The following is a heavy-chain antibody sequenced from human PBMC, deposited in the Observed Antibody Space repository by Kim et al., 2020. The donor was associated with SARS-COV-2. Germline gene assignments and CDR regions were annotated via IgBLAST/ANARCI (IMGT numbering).Heavy chain of an antibody. D-gene: IGHD5-18*01. CDR3: ARDVDTAMARTYYYYGMDV. CDR1: GGTFSSYA. CDR2: IIPILGIA. J-gene: IGHJ6*02. V-gene: IGHV1-69*04. Sequence: SVKVSCKASGGTFSSYAISWVRQAPGQGLEWMGRIIPILGIANYAQKFQGRVTITADKSTSTAYMELSSLRSEDTAVYYCARDVDTAMARTYYYYGMDVWGQGTTVTVSS.